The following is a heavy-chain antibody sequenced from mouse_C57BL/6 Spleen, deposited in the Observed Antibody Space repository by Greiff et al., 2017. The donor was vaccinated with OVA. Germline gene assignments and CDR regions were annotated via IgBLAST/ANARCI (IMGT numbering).Heavy chain of an antibody. CDR1: GFTFSDYG. V-gene: IGHV5-15*01. Sequence: EVQGVESGGGLVQPGGSLKLSCAASGFTFSDYGMAWVRQAPRKGPEWVAFISNLAYSIYYADTVTGRFTISRENAKNTLYLEMSSLRSEDTAMYYCARSALYYYGSSYDWYFDVWGTGTTVTVSS. D-gene: IGHD1-1*01. CDR2: ISNLAYSI. CDR3: ARSALYYYGSSYDWYFDV. J-gene: IGHJ1*03.